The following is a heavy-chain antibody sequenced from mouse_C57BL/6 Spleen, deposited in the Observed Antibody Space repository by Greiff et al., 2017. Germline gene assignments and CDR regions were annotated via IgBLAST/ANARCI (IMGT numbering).Heavy chain of an antibody. CDR2: IWSDGST. J-gene: IGHJ4*01. V-gene: IGHV2-6-1*01. CDR3: ARHRRYYDNDWYAMDY. D-gene: IGHD2-4*01. Sequence: QVQLQQSGPGLVAPSQSLSITCTVSGFSLTSYGVHWVRQPPGKGLEWLVVIWSDGSTTYNSALKSRLSISKDNSKSQVFLKMNSLQTDDTAMYYCARHRRYYDNDWYAMDYWGQGTSVTVSS. CDR1: GFSLTSYG.